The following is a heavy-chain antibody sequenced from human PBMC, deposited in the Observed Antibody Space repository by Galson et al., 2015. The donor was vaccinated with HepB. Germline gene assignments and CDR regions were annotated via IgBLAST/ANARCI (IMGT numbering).Heavy chain of an antibody. V-gene: IGHV3-33*01. D-gene: IGHD4-11*01. CDR1: GFTFNSYG. J-gene: IGHJ4*02. CDR3: ARDGGALATVWGY. CDR2: IWYDGRNK. Sequence: SLRLSCAASGFTFNSYGMHWVRQAPGKGLEWVAVIWYDGRNKYYADSVKGRFTISRDNSKNTLYLQMNSLRAEDTAVYYCARDGGALATVWGYWGQGTLVTVSS.